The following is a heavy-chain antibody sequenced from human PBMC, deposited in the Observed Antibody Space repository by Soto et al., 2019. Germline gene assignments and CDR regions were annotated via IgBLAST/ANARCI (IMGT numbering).Heavy chain of an antibody. CDR1: GFTFSSYA. J-gene: IGHJ4*02. D-gene: IGHD3-22*01. V-gene: IGHV3-23*01. CDR2: ISGSGGST. CDR3: AKLDSSGYYHMYYFDY. Sequence: GGSLRLSCAASGFTFSSYAMSWVRQAPGKGLEWVSAISGSGGSTYYADSVKGRFTISRDNSKNTLYLQMNSLRAEDTAVYYCAKLDSSGYYHMYYFDYWGQGTLVTVSS.